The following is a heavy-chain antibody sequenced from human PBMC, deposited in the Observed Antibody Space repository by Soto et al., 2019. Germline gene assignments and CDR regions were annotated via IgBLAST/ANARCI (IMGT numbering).Heavy chain of an antibody. CDR1: GFTFSSYA. CDR2: ISGSGGST. J-gene: IGHJ6*02. D-gene: IGHD1-1*01. Sequence: GGSLRLSCAASGFTFSSYAMSWVRQAPGKGLEWVSAISGSGGSTYYADSVKGRFTISRDNSKNTLYLQMNSLRAEDTAVYYCAKEIGRGTLYYYYGMDVWGQGTTVTVSS. V-gene: IGHV3-23*01. CDR3: AKEIGRGTLYYYYGMDV.